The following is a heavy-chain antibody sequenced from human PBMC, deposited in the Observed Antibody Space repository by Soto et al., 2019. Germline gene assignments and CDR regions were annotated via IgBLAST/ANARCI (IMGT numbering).Heavy chain of an antibody. J-gene: IGHJ6*02. CDR3: AASILYYGMDV. CDR1: GYTFTNYW. Sequence: ESLKISCKASGYTFTNYWIGWVRQMPGKGLEWMGIIYPGDSDTKYNPSFQGQVTISADKSITTTYLQWSSLKASDTAIYYCAASILYYGMDVWGQGTTVTVSS. CDR2: IYPGDSDT. V-gene: IGHV5-51*01.